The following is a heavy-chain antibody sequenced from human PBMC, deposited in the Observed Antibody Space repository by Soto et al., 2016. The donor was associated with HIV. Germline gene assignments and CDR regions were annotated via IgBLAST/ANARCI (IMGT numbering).Heavy chain of an antibody. CDR1: GYTFTSYY. D-gene: IGHD3-22*01. CDR2: INPSGGST. Sequence: QVQLVQSGAEVKKPGASVKVSCKASGYTFTSYYLHWVRQAPGQGPEWMGIINPSGGSTTVAQKFQGRITMTRDTSTSTVFMELSSLRSEDTAVYYCAQPQYHYDSSGSAFDIWGQGTMVTVSS. J-gene: IGHJ3*02. V-gene: IGHV1-46*01. CDR3: AQPQYHYDSSGSAFDI.